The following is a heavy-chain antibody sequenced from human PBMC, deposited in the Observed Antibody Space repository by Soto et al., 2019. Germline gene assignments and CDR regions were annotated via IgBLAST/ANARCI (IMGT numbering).Heavy chain of an antibody. CDR1: GGSISSGGYS. CDR3: ARGSSYYYMFDY. D-gene: IGHD3-10*01. J-gene: IGHJ4*02. V-gene: IGHV4-30-2*01. Sequence: ALSLTCAVSGGSISSGGYSWSWIRQPPGKGLEWIGYIYHSGSTYYNPSLKSRVTISVDRSKNQFSLKLSSVTAADTAVYYCARGSSYYYMFDYWGQGTLVTVSS. CDR2: IYHSGST.